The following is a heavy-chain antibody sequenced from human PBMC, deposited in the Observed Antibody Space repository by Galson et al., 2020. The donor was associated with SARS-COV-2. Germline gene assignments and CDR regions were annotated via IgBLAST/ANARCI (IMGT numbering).Heavy chain of an antibody. V-gene: IGHV3-11*05. CDR3: ARDGCASTSCADY. J-gene: IGHJ4*02. CDR2: ITSSGSDS. D-gene: IGHD2-2*01. Sequence: NSGGSLRLSCAASGFTFSEYYMTWIRQAPGKGLEWLSYITSSGSDSNYADSVKGRFTISRDNAKNAVYLQMHSLRAGDTAVYYCARDGCASTSCADYWGQGTLVTVSS. CDR1: GFTFSEYY.